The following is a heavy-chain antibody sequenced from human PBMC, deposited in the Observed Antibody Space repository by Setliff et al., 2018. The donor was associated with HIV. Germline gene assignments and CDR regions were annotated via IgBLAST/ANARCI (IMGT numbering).Heavy chain of an antibody. CDR3: ARDVSWGDYYYYMDV. D-gene: IGHD3-16*01. V-gene: IGHV4-4*07. CDR1: GGSISSYY. J-gene: IGHJ6*03. CDR2: IYTSRST. Sequence: PSETLSLTCTVSGGSISSYYWSWIRQPAGKGLEWIGHIYTSRSTNYNPSLKSRVTMSVDTSKNQFSLKLSSVTAADTAVYYCARDVSWGDYYYYMDVGGKGTTVTVSS.